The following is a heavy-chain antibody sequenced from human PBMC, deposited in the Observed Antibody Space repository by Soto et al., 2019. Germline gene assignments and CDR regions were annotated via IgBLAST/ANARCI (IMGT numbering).Heavy chain of an antibody. CDR3: AISGGPGDAYYFDY. V-gene: IGHV4-31*03. Sequence: LSETLSLTCTVSGGSISSGGYYWSWIRQHPGKGLEWIGYIYYSGSTYYNPSLKSRVTISVDTSKNQFSLKLSSVTAADTAVYYCAISGGPGDAYYFDYWGQGTLVTVSS. CDR1: GGSISSGGYY. J-gene: IGHJ4*02. D-gene: IGHD2-21*01. CDR2: IYYSGST.